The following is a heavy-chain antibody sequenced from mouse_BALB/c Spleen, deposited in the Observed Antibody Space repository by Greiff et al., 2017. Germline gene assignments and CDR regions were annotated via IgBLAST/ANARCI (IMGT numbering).Heavy chain of an antibody. CDR3: ARPSTAYAMDY. CDR1: GYTFTSYY. Sequence: VKLQESGPELVKPGASVRISCKASGYTFTSYYIHWVKQRPGQGLEWIGWIYPGNVNTKYNEKFKGKATLTADKSSSTAYMQLSSLTSEDSAVYFCARPSTAYAMDYWGQGTSVTVSS. J-gene: IGHJ4*01. D-gene: IGHD1-2*01. V-gene: IGHV1S56*01. CDR2: IYPGNVNT.